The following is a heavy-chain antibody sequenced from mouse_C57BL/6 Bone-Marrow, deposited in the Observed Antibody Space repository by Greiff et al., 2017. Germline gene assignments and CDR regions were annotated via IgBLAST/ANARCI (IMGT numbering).Heavy chain of an antibody. V-gene: IGHV5-17*01. CDR3: ARGYFDV. J-gene: IGHJ1*03. CDR1: GFTFSDYG. Sequence: EVHLVESGGGLVKPGGSLKLSCAASGFTFSDYGMHWVRQAPEKGLEWVAYISSGSSTIYYAATVKGRFTISRDNAKNTLFLQMTSLRSEDTAKYYCARGYFDVWGTGTTVTVSS. CDR2: ISSGSSTI.